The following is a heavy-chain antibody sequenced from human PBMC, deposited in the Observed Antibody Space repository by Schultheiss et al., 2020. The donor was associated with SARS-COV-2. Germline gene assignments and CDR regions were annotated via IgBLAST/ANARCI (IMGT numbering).Heavy chain of an antibody. CDR1: GFTFSSYG. D-gene: IGHD2-15*01. CDR3: ARDQVPVVAATPGY. V-gene: IGHV3-48*04. CDR2: ISSSGSTI. J-gene: IGHJ4*02. Sequence: GGSLRLSCAASGFTFSSYGMHWVRQAPGKGLEWVSSISSSGSTIYYADSVKGRFTISRDNAKNSLYLQMNSLRAEDTAVYYCARDQVPVVAATPGYWGQGTLVTVSS.